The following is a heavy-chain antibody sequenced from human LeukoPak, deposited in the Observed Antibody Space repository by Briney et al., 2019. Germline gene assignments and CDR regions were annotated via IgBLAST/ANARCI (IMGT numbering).Heavy chain of an antibody. CDR1: GVTFSSYW. V-gene: IGHV3-7*01. D-gene: IGHD3-9*01. J-gene: IGHJ4*02. CDR2: IKQDGSEK. CDR3: ARDSGETYYDILTGYQY. Sequence: GGSLRLSCAASGVTFSSYWMSWVRQAPGKGLEWVANIKQDGSEKHYVDSVKGRFTISRDNAKNSLYLQMNSLRAEDTAVYYCARDSGETYYDILTGYQYWGQGTLVTVSS.